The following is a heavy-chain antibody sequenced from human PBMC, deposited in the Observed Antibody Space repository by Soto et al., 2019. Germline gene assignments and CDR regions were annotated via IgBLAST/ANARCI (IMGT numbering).Heavy chain of an antibody. CDR2: IYSGGTT. CDR3: ARGGSASGGYYYYVMDV. Sequence: ETLSLTCTVSGGSISSSSHYWGWIRQPPGKGLECIGNIYSGGTTYYADSVKGRFTISRDNSKNTLYLQMNSLRAEDTAVYYCARGGSASGGYYYYVMDVWGQGTTDTVSS. V-gene: IGHV3-66*01. CDR1: GGSISSSSHY. D-gene: IGHD3-16*01. J-gene: IGHJ6*02.